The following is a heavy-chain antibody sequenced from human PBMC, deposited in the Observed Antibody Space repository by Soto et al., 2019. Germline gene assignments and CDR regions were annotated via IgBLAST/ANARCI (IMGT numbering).Heavy chain of an antibody. CDR2: IIPILGIA. Sequence: QVQLVQSGAEVKKPGSSVKVSCKASGGTFSSYTISWVRQAPGQGLEWMGRIIPILGIANYAQKFQGRVTITADKPTSTAYMELSSLRSEDTAVYYCARLTLAYCGGDCYHDYWGQGTLVTVSS. CDR3: ARLTLAYCGGDCYHDY. J-gene: IGHJ4*02. CDR1: GGTFSSYT. V-gene: IGHV1-69*02. D-gene: IGHD2-21*02.